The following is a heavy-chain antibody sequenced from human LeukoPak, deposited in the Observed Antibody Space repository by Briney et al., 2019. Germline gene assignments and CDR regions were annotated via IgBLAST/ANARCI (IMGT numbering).Heavy chain of an antibody. CDR3: ARGAYSYRFDY. Sequence: SETLSLTCTVSGASISSYYWSWFRQPPGRGLEWIGDIFNSGNTNYNPSLKSRVTISVDTSKNQFSLKLTSVTAADTAVYYCARGAYSYRFDYWGPGTLVTVSS. J-gene: IGHJ4*02. CDR1: GASISSYY. CDR2: IFNSGNT. V-gene: IGHV4-59*08. D-gene: IGHD5-18*01.